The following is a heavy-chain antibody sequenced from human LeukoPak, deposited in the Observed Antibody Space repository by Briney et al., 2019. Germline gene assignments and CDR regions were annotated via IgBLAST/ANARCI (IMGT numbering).Heavy chain of an antibody. V-gene: IGHV3-7*01. Sequence: PGGSLRLSCAAPGLTFSNFWMSWVRQAPGKGLEWVAQINRDASEESYVDSVKGRFTISRDNAKSSLYLQMNSLRDEDTAVYYCARGHHGLGVWGQGTTVTVSS. CDR3: ARGHHGLGV. CDR1: GLTFSNFW. CDR2: INRDASEE. J-gene: IGHJ6*02.